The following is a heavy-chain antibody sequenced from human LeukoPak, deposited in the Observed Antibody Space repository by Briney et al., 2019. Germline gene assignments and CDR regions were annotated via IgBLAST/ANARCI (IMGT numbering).Heavy chain of an antibody. V-gene: IGHV3-23*01. D-gene: IGHD1-26*01. Sequence: GGSLRLSCAASGFTFSSYAMSWVRQAPGKGLEWVSAISGSGGSTYYADSVKGRFTISRDNSKNTLYLQMNSLRAEDTAVYYCARDGGGATTPTYYFDYWGQGTLVTVSS. J-gene: IGHJ4*02. CDR1: GFTFSSYA. CDR2: ISGSGGST. CDR3: ARDGGGATTPTYYFDY.